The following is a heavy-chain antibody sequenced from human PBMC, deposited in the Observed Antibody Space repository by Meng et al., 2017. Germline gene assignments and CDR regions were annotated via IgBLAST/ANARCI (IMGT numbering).Heavy chain of an antibody. V-gene: IGHV1-18*01. Sequence: HVVRVASGAEVRNPGASVKSSDKVSGYTITSYGSSWVRQAPGQGLEWMGWISAYNGNTNDAQKLQGRVTMTTYASTSTAYMELRCLRSDDTAVYYSARVKVYYRWLQLDYWGQGTLVTVSS. J-gene: IGHJ4*02. CDR2: ISAYNGNT. CDR1: GYTITSYG. D-gene: IGHD5-24*01. CDR3: ARVKVYYRWLQLDY.